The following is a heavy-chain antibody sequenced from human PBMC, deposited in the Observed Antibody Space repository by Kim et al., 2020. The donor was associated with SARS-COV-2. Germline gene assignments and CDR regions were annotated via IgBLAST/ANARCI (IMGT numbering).Heavy chain of an antibody. V-gene: IGHV1-69*13. CDR2: IIPIFGTA. CDR3: ARGSDTAMASRFYYGMDV. Sequence: SVKVSCKASGGTFSSYAISWVRQAPGQGLEWMGGIIPIFGTANYAQKFQGRVTITADESTSTAYMELSSLRSEDTAVYYCARGSDTAMASRFYYGMDVWGQGTTVTVSS. D-gene: IGHD5-18*01. J-gene: IGHJ6*02. CDR1: GGTFSSYA.